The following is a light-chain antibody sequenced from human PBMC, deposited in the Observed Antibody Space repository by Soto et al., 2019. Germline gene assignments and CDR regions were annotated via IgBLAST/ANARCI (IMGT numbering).Light chain of an antibody. CDR1: QSIGSW. V-gene: IGKV1-5*01. CDR2: DAS. J-gene: IGKJ4*01. Sequence: DIQMTQSPSTLSASVGDRVTITCRAGQSIGSWLAWNQRKAGKAPKLLISDASTLQSGVPSRFSGSGSGTEFTLTISSLQPDDFATYYCQQYDSYSLTFGGGTKVDIK. CDR3: QQYDSYSLT.